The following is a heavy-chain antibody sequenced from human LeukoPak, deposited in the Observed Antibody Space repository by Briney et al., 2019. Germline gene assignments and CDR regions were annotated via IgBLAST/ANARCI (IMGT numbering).Heavy chain of an antibody. J-gene: IGHJ4*02. CDR2: IYYSGST. V-gene: IGHV4-59*01. Sequence: SETLSLTCAVYGGSFSGYYWSWIRQPPGKGLEWIGYIYYSGSTNYNPSLKSRVTISVDTSKNQFSLKLSSVTAADTAVYYCARLYYDFWSGYYGPPAYFDYWGQGTLVTVSS. D-gene: IGHD3-3*01. CDR1: GGSFSGYY. CDR3: ARLYYDFWSGYYGPPAYFDY.